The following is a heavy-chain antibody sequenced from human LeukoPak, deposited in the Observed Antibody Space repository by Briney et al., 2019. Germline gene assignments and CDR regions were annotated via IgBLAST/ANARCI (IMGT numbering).Heavy chain of an antibody. CDR1: GFTFRDYH. D-gene: IGHD3-10*01. V-gene: IGHV3-11*03. Sequence: GGSLRLSCAASGFTFRDYHMSWIRQAPGKGLEWVSYISSSSSYTKYADSVKGRFTISRDNAKNSLYVQMNSLRAEDTAVYYCARTGSVSYLGLLSYWGQGTLVTVSS. CDR3: ARTGSVSYLGLLSY. CDR2: ISSSSSYT. J-gene: IGHJ4*02.